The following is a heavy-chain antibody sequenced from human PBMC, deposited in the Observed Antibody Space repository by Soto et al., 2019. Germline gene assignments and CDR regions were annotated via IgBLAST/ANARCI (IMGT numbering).Heavy chain of an antibody. Sequence: PGGSLRLSCAASGFTFSSYSMNWVRQAPGKGLEWVSYISSSSSTIYYADSVKGRFTISRDNAKNSLYLQMNSLRAEDTAVYYCARPKDCSGGPCLTDDWGKGTLVPVAS. J-gene: IGHJ4*02. CDR1: GFTFSSYS. V-gene: IGHV3-48*01. CDR2: ISSSSSTI. CDR3: ARPKDCSGGPCLTDD. D-gene: IGHD2-15*01.